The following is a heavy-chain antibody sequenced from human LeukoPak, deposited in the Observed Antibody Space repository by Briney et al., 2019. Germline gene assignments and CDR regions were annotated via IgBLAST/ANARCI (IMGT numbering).Heavy chain of an antibody. CDR2: IYYSGST. CDR3: ARDRSSGWYRDAFDI. CDR1: GGSISSYY. J-gene: IGHJ3*02. D-gene: IGHD6-19*01. Sequence: PSETLSLTCTVSGGSISSYYWSWIRQPPGKGLEWTGYIYYSGSTNYNPSLKSRVTISVDTSKNQFSLKLSSVTAADTAVYYCARDRSSGWYRDAFDIWGQGTMVTVSS. V-gene: IGHV4-59*01.